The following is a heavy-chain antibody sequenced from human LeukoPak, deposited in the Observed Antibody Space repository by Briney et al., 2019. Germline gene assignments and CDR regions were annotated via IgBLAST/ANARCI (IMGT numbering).Heavy chain of an antibody. CDR1: GGSISSSSYY. D-gene: IGHD3-10*01. CDR3: ARRKHVLWFGELSGAFDI. J-gene: IGHJ3*02. Sequence: PSETLSLTRTVSGGSISSSSYYCGWIRQPPGKGLEWIGSIYYRGSTYYNPSLKSRVTISVDTSKNQSSLKLSSVTAADTAVYYCARRKHVLWFGELSGAFDIWGQGTMVTVSS. CDR2: IYYRGST. V-gene: IGHV4-39*01.